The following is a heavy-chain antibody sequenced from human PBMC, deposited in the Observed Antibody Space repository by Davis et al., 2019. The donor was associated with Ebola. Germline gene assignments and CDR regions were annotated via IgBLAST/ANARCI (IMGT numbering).Heavy chain of an antibody. CDR1: GGSISSYY. V-gene: IGHV4-59*08. J-gene: IGHJ4*02. CDR3: ARLSYSGYDYDY. Sequence: MPSETLSLTCTVSGGSISSYYWGWIRQPPGKGLEWIGYVYSSGSTTYNPSLKSRVTISVDTSKNQFSLKLSSVTAADTAVYYCARLSYSGYDYDYWGQGTLVTVSS. D-gene: IGHD5-12*01. CDR2: VYSSGST.